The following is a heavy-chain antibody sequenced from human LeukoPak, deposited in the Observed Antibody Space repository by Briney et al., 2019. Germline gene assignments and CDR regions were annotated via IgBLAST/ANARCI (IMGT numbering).Heavy chain of an antibody. J-gene: IGHJ4*02. CDR3: AKAYYYGSGSNYVSFDC. D-gene: IGHD3-10*01. CDR2: IGGSGEKT. V-gene: IGHV3-23*01. Sequence: GGSLRLSCAASGFAFSNYAMTWVRQTPGRGLEWVSSIGGSGEKTFYADSAKGRFTISRDNSKNTLFLQMSSLGADDTALYYCAKAYYYGSGSNYVSFDCWGQGTLVTVSS. CDR1: GFAFSNYA.